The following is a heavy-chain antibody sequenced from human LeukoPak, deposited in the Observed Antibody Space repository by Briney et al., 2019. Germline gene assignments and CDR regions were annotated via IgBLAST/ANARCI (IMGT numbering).Heavy chain of an antibody. J-gene: IGHJ4*02. CDR2: IYYSGST. CDR1: GGSISISSYY. V-gene: IGHV4-39*01. Sequence: PSETLSLTCTVSGGSISISSYYWGWIRQPPGKGLEWIWSIYYSGSTNYNPSLKSPVTISVDTSKNQFSLKLSSVTAADTAVYYCASTIYLYYYDSSGYYSLPFDYWGQGTLVTVSS. D-gene: IGHD3-22*01. CDR3: ASTIYLYYYDSSGYYSLPFDY.